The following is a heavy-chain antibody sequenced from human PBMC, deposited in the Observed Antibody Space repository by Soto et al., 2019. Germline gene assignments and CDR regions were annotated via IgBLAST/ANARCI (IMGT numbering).Heavy chain of an antibody. CDR1: GFTFSTSD. CDR3: AKDSDRDYFQH. D-gene: IGHD3-10*01. Sequence: PGGPLRLSCAASGFTFSTSDLSWVRQTPEKGLEWVSGFSVSDGDGAYYADSVKGRFTISRDSFENTMYLQMSSLRVEDTAVYYCAKDSDRDYFQHWGQGTLVTVSS. J-gene: IGHJ1*01. CDR2: FSVSDGDGA. V-gene: IGHV3-23*01.